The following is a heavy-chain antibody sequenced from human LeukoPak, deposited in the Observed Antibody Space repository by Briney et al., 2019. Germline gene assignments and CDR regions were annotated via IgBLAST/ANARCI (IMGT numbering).Heavy chain of an antibody. D-gene: IGHD3-10*01. J-gene: IGHJ4*02. Sequence: SGPTPVKPTQTLTLTCTFTGFSLSTTGVGVAWIRQSPGKALEWLAVNYWNDDKSYSPSLKSRLTITKDTSKNQVVLIMTNMDPVDTGTYYCAHKGRGSGSYNMWGQGTLVTVSS. CDR3: AHKGRGSGSYNM. V-gene: IGHV2-5*01. CDR1: GFSLSTTGVG. CDR2: NYWNDDK.